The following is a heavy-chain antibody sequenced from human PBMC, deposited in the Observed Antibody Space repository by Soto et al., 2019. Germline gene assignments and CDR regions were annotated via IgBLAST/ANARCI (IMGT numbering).Heavy chain of an antibody. V-gene: IGHV3-74*01. CDR2: INSDGSST. Sequence: GGSPRLSCAASGFTLSSYWMHWVRQAPGKGLVWVSRINSDGSSTSYADSVKGRFTISRDNAKNTLYLQMNSLRAEDTAVYYCARDPGTGYYDSSGYYHDWGQGTLVTVSS. J-gene: IGHJ4*02. D-gene: IGHD3-22*01. CDR1: GFTLSSYW. CDR3: ARDPGTGYYDSSGYYHD.